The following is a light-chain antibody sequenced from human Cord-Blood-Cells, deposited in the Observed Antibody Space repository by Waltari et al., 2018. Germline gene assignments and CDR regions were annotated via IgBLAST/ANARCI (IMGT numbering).Light chain of an antibody. J-gene: IGKJ2*01. V-gene: IGKV3-15*01. CDR2: GAS. CDR1: QSVSSN. Sequence: EIVMTQSPATLSVSPGERATLSCRASQSVSSNLDWYQQKPGQAPMLLIYGASTRATGIPARFSGSGSGTEFTLTISSLQSEDFAVYYCQQYNNWPYTFGQGTKLEIK. CDR3: QQYNNWPYT.